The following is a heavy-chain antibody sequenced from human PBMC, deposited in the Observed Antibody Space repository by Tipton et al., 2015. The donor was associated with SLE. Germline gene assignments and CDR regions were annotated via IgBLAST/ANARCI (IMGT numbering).Heavy chain of an antibody. CDR3: ARGGLGIDGYAFDI. CDR2: INPNSGGT. V-gene: IGHV1-2*02. Sequence: QSGPEVKKPGASVKVSCKASGYTFTGYYMHWVRQAPGQGLEWMGWINPNSGGTNHAQKFQGRVTMTRDTSISTAYMELSRLRSDDTAVYYCARGGLGIDGYAFDIWGQGTMVTVSS. D-gene: IGHD7-27*01. CDR1: GYTFTGYY. J-gene: IGHJ3*02.